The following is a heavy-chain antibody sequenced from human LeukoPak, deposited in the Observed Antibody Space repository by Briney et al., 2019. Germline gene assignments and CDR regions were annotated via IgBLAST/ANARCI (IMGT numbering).Heavy chain of an antibody. CDR1: GGSISSYY. J-gene: IGHJ5*02. Sequence: SETLSLTCTVSGGSISSYYWSWIRQPPGKGLEWIGYIYYSGSTNYNPSLKSRVTISVDTSKNQFSLKLSSVTAADTAVYYCARAAFDHDYGDYGGPFEPNWFDPWGQGTLVTVSS. CDR2: IYYSGST. CDR3: ARAAFDHDYGDYGGPFEPNWFDP. D-gene: IGHD4-17*01. V-gene: IGHV4-59*01.